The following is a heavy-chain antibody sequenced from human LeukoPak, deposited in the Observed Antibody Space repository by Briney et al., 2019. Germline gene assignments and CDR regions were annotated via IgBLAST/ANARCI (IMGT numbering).Heavy chain of an antibody. D-gene: IGHD3-22*01. CDR1: GYTFTGYY. Sequence: ASVKVSCKASGYTFTGYYVHWVRQAPGQGLEWMGWFNPNSGDTNYAKKFQGRVTMTRDTSIGTAYMELSRLRSDDTAVYYCAREYYDSSGYYLLDWGQGTLVTVSS. J-gene: IGHJ4*02. CDR2: FNPNSGDT. CDR3: AREYYDSSGYYLLD. V-gene: IGHV1-2*02.